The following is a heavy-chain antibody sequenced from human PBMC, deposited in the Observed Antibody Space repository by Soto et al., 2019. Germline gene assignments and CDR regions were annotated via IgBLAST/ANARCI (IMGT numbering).Heavy chain of an antibody. CDR2: IYSSGAT. J-gene: IGHJ4*02. D-gene: IGHD2-15*01. CDR3: AREHKVVNDFEF. CDR1: GGSINTYY. V-gene: IGHV4-4*07. Sequence: QVQLQESGPGLVKPSETLSLSCTVSGGSINTYYWNWIRQPAGKGLEWIGRIYSSGATNYNPSLKSRVTMSTDTSTNHFSLRLSSVTPAATAVYYCAREHKVVNDFEFWGQGILVTVSS.